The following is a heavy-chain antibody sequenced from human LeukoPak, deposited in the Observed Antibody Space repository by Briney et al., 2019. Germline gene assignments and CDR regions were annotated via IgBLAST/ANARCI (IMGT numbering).Heavy chain of an antibody. Sequence: PGGSLRLSCAASGFTGSNNYMSWVRQAPGKWLEWVSVIYSGGSTYYADSVEGRFTISRDNSKNTLYLQMTSLRVEDTAVYYCTKTGNPATGDYWGQGTLVTVSS. D-gene: IGHD1-1*01. CDR2: IYSGGST. CDR1: GFTGSNNY. J-gene: IGHJ4*02. CDR3: TKTGNPATGDY. V-gene: IGHV3-53*01.